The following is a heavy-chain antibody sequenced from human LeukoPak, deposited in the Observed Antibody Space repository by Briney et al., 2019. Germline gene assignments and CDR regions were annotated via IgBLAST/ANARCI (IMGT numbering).Heavy chain of an antibody. Sequence: ASVKVSCEASGYTFTSYGISWVRQAPGQGLEWMGWISAYNGNTNYAQKLQGRVTMTTDTSTSTAYMELRSLRSDDTAVYYCARDLGDYYDSSGWSDYWGQGTLVTVSS. CDR1: GYTFTSYG. V-gene: IGHV1-18*01. J-gene: IGHJ4*02. CDR2: ISAYNGNT. CDR3: ARDLGDYYDSSGWSDY. D-gene: IGHD3-22*01.